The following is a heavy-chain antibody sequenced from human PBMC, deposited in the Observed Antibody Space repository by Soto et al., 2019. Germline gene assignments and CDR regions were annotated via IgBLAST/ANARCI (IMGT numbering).Heavy chain of an antibody. V-gene: IGHV1-2*02. CDR2: INPDTGGA. J-gene: IGHJ4*02. Sequence: QVQLVQSGAEVKKPGASVKVSCRAYGYTFTAYYLYWVRQTPGLGLEWLGGINPDTGGADIAPKFQGKITMTRDTSIKTAYMQLPRLTSDDTAVYYCARDPIGGGAPYYFDYWGQGTLVTVSS. D-gene: IGHD3-16*01. CDR1: GYTFTAYY. CDR3: ARDPIGGGAPYYFDY.